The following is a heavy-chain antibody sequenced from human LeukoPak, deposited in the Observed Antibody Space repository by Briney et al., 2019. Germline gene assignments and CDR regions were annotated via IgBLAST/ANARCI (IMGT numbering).Heavy chain of an antibody. D-gene: IGHD2-2*01. CDR1: GYSFTSYW. Sequence: GESLKISCKGSGYSFTSYWIGWVRQMPGKGLEWMGIIYPGDSDTRYSPSFQGQVTISADKSISTAYLQWSSLKASDTAMYYCARRIGYCSSTSCHSNWFDPWGQGTLVTVSS. J-gene: IGHJ5*02. V-gene: IGHV5-51*01. CDR2: IYPGDSDT. CDR3: ARRIGYCSSTSCHSNWFDP.